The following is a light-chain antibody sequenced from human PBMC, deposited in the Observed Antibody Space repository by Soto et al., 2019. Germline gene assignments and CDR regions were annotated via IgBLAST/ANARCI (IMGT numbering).Light chain of an antibody. CDR2: AAS. CDR1: QGISSY. Sequence: DIQLTQSPSFLSASVGDRVTITCRASQGISSYLAWYQQKPGKAPKLLIYAASTLQSGVLSRLSGSGSGTEFTLTISSLQPEDFASYYCQQLNSYLMYTFGQGTKLEIK. CDR3: QQLNSYLMYT. J-gene: IGKJ2*01. V-gene: IGKV1-9*01.